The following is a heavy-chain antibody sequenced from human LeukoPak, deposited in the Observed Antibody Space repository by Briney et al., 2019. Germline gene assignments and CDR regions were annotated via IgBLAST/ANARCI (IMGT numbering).Heavy chain of an antibody. CDR2: ISGSGGST. J-gene: IGHJ4*02. CDR3: AKNVLLWFGESSYFDY. CDR1: GFTFSSYA. Sequence: GGALRLSCAASGFTFSSYAMSWVRQAPGKGLEWVSAISGSGGSTYYADSVKGRFTISRDNSKNTLYLQMNSLRAEDTAVYYCAKNVLLWFGESSYFDYWGQGTLVTVSS. V-gene: IGHV3-23*01. D-gene: IGHD3-10*01.